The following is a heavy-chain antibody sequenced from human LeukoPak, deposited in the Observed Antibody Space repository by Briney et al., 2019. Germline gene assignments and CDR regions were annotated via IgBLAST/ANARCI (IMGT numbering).Heavy chain of an antibody. CDR3: ARFPGVVVPAAKAYYYYGMDV. CDR1: GGSLSGYY. V-gene: IGHV4-34*01. CDR2: INHSGST. J-gene: IGHJ6*02. D-gene: IGHD2-2*01. Sequence: PSETLSLTCAVYGGSLSGYYWSWIRQPPGKGLEWIGEINHSGSTNYNPSLKSRVTISVDTSKNQFSLKLSSVTAADTAVYYCARFPGVVVPAAKAYYYYGMDVWGQGTTITVSS.